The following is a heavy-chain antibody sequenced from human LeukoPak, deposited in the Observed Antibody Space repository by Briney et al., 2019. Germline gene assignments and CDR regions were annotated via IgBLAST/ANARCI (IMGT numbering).Heavy chain of an antibody. J-gene: IGHJ4*02. CDR3: ARAGRDWKSGYHFDY. CDR2: IYYSGST. Sequence: KPSETLSLTCTVSGGSISGYYWTWIRQPPGKGLEWIGYIYYSGSTNYSPSLKGRVTISVDTSKNQFSLNLSSVTATDTAVYYCARAGRDWKSGYHFDYRGQGTLVTVSS. V-gene: IGHV4-59*08. D-gene: IGHD2-21*01. CDR1: GGSISGYY.